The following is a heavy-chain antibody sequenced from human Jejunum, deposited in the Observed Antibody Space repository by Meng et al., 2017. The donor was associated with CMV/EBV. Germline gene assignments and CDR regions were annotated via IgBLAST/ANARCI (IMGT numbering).Heavy chain of an antibody. J-gene: IGHJ4*02. CDR2: IYGDGPGI. CDR1: GVRFTTYS. CDR3: VKDFKPDSGWDLDN. Sequence: ASGVRFTTYSIGWGRQAQGKGLEWVSSIYGDGPGIYYANSVKGRFTISRDNSENTLYLQINSLRADDSAVYYCVKDFKPDSGWDLDNWGQGTLVTVSS. D-gene: IGHD6-19*01. V-gene: IGHV3-23*01.